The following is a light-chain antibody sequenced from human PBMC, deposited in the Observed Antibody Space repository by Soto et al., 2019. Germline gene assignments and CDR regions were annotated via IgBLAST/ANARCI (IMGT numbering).Light chain of an antibody. V-gene: IGKV3-11*01. J-gene: IGKJ5*01. CDR1: QSVSGF. CDR2: DAS. Sequence: EIVLTQSPATLSLSPVERATLSCRASQSVSGFLAWFQQKPGQAPRLLIYDASKRATGIPARFSGSGFGTDFTLTISRLEPEDFAVYYCQQFDNGLTFGHGTRLEIK. CDR3: QQFDNGLT.